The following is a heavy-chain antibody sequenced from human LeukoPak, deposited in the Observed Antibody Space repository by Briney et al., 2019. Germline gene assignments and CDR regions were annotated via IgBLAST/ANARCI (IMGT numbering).Heavy chain of an antibody. J-gene: IGHJ4*02. Sequence: PSETLSLTCTVPGGSISSYYWSWIRQPPGKGLEWIGYIYYSGSTNYNPSLKSRVTISVDTSKNQFSLKLSSVTAADTAVYYCARGLRRASYYYDSSGYSNFFDYWGQGTLVTVSS. V-gene: IGHV4-59*12. CDR3: ARGLRRASYYYDSSGYSNFFDY. CDR2: IYYSGST. D-gene: IGHD3-22*01. CDR1: GGSISSYY.